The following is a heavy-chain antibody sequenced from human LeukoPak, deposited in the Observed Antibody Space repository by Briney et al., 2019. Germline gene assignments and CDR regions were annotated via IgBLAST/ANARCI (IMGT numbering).Heavy chain of an antibody. CDR1: GGSISSSSYY. CDR3: ARRVLLWFGFIDY. J-gene: IGHJ4*02. V-gene: IGHV4-39*07. CDR2: INHSGST. Sequence: PSETLSLTCTVSGGSISSSSYYWGWIRQPPGKGLEWIGEINHSGSTNYDPSLKSRVTISVDTSKNQFSLKLSSVTAADTAVYYCARRVLLWFGFIDYWGQGTLVTVSS. D-gene: IGHD3-10*01.